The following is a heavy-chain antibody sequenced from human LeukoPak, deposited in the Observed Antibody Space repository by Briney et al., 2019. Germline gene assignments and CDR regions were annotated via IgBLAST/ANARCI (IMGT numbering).Heavy chain of an antibody. CDR1: GGSISSYY. D-gene: IGHD1-14*01. V-gene: IGHV4-4*07. CDR2: IYTSGST. Sequence: MSSETLSLTCTVSGGSISSYYWSWIRQPAGKGLEWIGRIYTSGSTNYNPSLKSRVTMSVDTSKNQFSLKLSSVTAADTAVYYCARSRPPLPVRDFYYYYMDVWGKGTTVTVSS. CDR3: ARSRPPLPVRDFYYYYMDV. J-gene: IGHJ6*03.